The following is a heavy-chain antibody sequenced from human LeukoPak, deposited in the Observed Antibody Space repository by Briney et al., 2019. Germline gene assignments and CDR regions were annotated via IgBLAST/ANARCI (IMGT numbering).Heavy chain of an antibody. CDR2: IIPIFGTA. D-gene: IGHD7-27*01. Sequence: SVKVSCKASGGTFSSYAISWVRQAPGQGLEWMGGIIPIFGTANYAQKFQGRVTITTDESTSTAYMELSSLRSEDTAVYYCVRALTGDPFILHFDYWGQGTLVTVSS. J-gene: IGHJ4*02. V-gene: IGHV1-69*05. CDR3: VRALTGDPFILHFDY. CDR1: GGTFSSYA.